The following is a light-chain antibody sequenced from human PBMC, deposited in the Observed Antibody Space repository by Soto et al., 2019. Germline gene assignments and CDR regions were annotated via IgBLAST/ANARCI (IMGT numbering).Light chain of an antibody. V-gene: IGLV1-47*01. CDR1: SYNIGKNL. CDR2: RND. CDR3: AAWDDSLSAWV. Sequence: QSVLTQPPSASGTPGQRVTISCSGGSYNIGKNLVYWYQQFPGTAPKLLIYRNDQRPSGVPDRFSGSKSGTSASLAISGLRSEDEADYYCAAWDDSLSAWVFGGGTKLTVL. J-gene: IGLJ3*02.